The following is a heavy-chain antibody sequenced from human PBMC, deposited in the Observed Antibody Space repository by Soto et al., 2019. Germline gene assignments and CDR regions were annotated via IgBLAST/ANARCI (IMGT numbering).Heavy chain of an antibody. CDR2: LNPNSGGT. D-gene: IGHD3-10*01. J-gene: IGHJ4*02. CDR1: GYTFTGYY. Sequence: ASVKVSCKASGYTFTGYYMHWVRQAPGQGLEWMGWLNPNSGGTNYAQKFQGGVTMTRDTSISTAYMELSRLRSDDTAVYYCARGGEEVSASGFDYWGQGTLVTVSS. CDR3: ARGGEEVSASGFDY. V-gene: IGHV1-2*02.